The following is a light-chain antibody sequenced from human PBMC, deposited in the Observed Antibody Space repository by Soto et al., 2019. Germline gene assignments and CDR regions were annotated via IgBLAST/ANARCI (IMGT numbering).Light chain of an antibody. CDR1: QSVSSY. Sequence: EIVMKQSPATLSVSPGERATLSCRASQSVSSYLAWYQQKPGQAPRLLIYDASNRAAGIPARFSGSGSGTDFTLTISSLEPEDFAVYYCQQYIRWPLTFGGGTKVDIK. V-gene: IGKV3-11*01. CDR2: DAS. CDR3: QQYIRWPLT. J-gene: IGKJ4*01.